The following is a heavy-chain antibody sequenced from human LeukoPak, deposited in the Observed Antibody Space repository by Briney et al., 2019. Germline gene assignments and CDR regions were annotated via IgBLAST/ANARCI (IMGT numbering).Heavy chain of an antibody. D-gene: IGHD1-7*01. CDR3: AKRNYLGTNSLIDY. CDR1: GFTFSSYA. Sequence: GGSLRLSCAASGFTFSSYAMNWVRQAPGKGLEGVSAIGGSGGSTYYADSVKGRFTISRDNSKNTLYLQMNSLRAEDTAVYYCAKRNYLGTNSLIDYWGQGTLVTVSS. V-gene: IGHV3-23*01. CDR2: IGGSGGST. J-gene: IGHJ4*02.